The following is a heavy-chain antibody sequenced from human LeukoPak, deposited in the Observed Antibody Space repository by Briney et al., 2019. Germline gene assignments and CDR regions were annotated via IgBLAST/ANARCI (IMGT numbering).Heavy chain of an antibody. CDR3: ARDYYDSSGSYYFDY. Sequence: SETLSLTCTVSGGSISSSSYYWGWIRQPPGTGLEWIGSIYHSGSTNYNPSLKSRVTISVDKSKNQFSLKLSSMTAADTAVYYCARDYYDSSGSYYFDYWGQGTLVTVSS. CDR2: IYHSGST. J-gene: IGHJ4*02. CDR1: GGSISSSSYY. D-gene: IGHD3-22*01. V-gene: IGHV4-39*07.